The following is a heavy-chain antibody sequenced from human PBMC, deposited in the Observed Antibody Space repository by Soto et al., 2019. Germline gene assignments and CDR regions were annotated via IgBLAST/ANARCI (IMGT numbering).Heavy chain of an antibody. CDR1: GFSVSNNY. D-gene: IGHD4-17*01. CDR3: AAGPTVTSDY. J-gene: IGHJ4*02. CDR2: IYSGGST. Sequence: SLRLSCAASGFSVSNNYMNWVRQAPGKGLEWVSIIYSGGSTYYADSVKGRFTISRDNSKNTLYFQMNSLRAEDTAVYYCAAGPTVTSDYWGQGTLVTVSS. V-gene: IGHV3-66*01.